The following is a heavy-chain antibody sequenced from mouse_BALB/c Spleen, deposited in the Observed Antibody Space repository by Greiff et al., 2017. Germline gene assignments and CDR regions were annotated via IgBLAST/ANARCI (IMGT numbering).Heavy chain of an antibody. Sequence: EVQGVESGGGLVQPGGSRKLSCAASGFTFSSFGMHWVRQAPEKGLEWVAYISSGSSTIYYADTVKGRFTISRDNPKNTLFLQMTRLRSEDTAMYYCARRAGTSYYYAMDYWGQGTSVTVSS. CDR2: ISSGSSTI. V-gene: IGHV5-17*02. J-gene: IGHJ4*01. CDR3: ARRAGTSYYYAMDY. CDR1: GFTFSSFG. D-gene: IGHD4-1*01.